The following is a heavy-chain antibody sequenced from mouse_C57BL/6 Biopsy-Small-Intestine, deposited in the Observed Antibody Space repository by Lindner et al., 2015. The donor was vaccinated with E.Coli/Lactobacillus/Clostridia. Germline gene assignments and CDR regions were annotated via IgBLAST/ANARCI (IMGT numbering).Heavy chain of an antibody. J-gene: IGHJ4*01. CDR1: GFSLNSYG. V-gene: IGHV2-6*02. Sequence: QLRSLDLARSAPSQSLSITCTISGFSLNSYGVHWVRQPPGKGLEWLVVIWSDGSTAYNSALKSRLSISKDNSKSQVFLKVNSLQADDTAMYYCARDRGSYAMDYWGQGTSVTVSS. CDR3: ARDRGSYAMDY. CDR2: IWSDGST.